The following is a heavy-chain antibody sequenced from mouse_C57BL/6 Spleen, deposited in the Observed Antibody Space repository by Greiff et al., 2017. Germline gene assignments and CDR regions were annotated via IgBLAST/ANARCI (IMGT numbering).Heavy chain of an antibody. CDR2: FHPYNDDT. CDR1: GYTFTTYP. Sequence: QVQLKQSGAELVKPGASVKMSCKASGYTFTTYPIEWMKQNHGKSLEWIGNFHPYNDDTKYNEKFKGKATLTLEKSSSTVYLELSRLTSDDSAVYYCARSDGYDGAMDYWGQGTSVTVSS. CDR3: ARSDGYDGAMDY. J-gene: IGHJ4*01. V-gene: IGHV1-47*01. D-gene: IGHD2-2*01.